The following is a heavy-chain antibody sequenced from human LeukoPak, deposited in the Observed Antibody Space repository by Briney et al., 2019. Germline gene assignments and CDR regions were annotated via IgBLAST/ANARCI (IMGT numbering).Heavy chain of an antibody. D-gene: IGHD6-6*01. CDR3: ARVYSSGFDY. Sequence: ASVKVSCKASGYIFSTYALHWVRQAPGQRLEWMGWINAGNGNTKYSQKFQGRVTMTRDTSTSTVYMELSSLRSEDTAVYYCARVYSSGFDYWGQGTLVTVSS. V-gene: IGHV1-3*01. CDR1: GYIFSTYA. J-gene: IGHJ4*02. CDR2: INAGNGNT.